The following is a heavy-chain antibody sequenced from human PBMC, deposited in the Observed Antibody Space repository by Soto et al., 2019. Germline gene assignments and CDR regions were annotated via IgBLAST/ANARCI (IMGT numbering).Heavy chain of an antibody. CDR2: INHSGSA. J-gene: IGHJ4*02. CDR3: ARGITMVRGVIPRPYFDY. V-gene: IGHV4-34*01. Sequence: QVQLQQWGAGLLKPSETLSLTCAVYGGSFSGYYWSWIRQPPGKGLEWIGEINHSGSANYNPSLKSRVTISVDTSKNQFSLKLSSVTAADTAVYYCARGITMVRGVIPRPYFDYWGLGTLVTVSS. CDR1: GGSFSGYY. D-gene: IGHD3-10*01.